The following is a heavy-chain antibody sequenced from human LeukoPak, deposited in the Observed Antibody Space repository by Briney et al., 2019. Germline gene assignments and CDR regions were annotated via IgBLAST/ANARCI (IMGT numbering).Heavy chain of an antibody. Sequence: PSETLSLTCTVSGGSISSYYWSWIRQPPGKGLEWIGYIYCSGGTNYKSSLKSRVTISVDPSKNQFSLNLSSVTAADTAVYYCAPPPYYYEANGYSVAWGQGTLVTVSS. CDR1: GGSISSYY. CDR3: APPPYYYEANGYSVA. CDR2: IYCSGGT. J-gene: IGHJ5*02. V-gene: IGHV4-59*12. D-gene: IGHD3-22*01.